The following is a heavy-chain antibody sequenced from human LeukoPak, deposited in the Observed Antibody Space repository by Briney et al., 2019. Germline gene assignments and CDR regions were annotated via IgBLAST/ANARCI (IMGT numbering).Heavy chain of an antibody. V-gene: IGHV4-59*01. J-gene: IGHJ4*02. D-gene: IGHD3-22*01. CDR3: ARAVSSVVVIPF. Sequence: PSETLSLTCTVSGGSISSYYWSWIRHPPGKGLEWSGYIYYSGSTNYNPSLKSRVTISVDTSKTQFSLKLSSVTAADTAVYYCARAVSSVVVIPFWGQGTLVTVSS. CDR1: GGSISSYY. CDR2: IYYSGST.